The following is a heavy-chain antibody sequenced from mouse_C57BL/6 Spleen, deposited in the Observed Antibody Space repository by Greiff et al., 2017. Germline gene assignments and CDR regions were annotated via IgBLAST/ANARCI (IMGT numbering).Heavy chain of an antibody. CDR2: IHPNSGST. CDR1: GYTFTSYW. J-gene: IGHJ4*01. V-gene: IGHV1-64*01. D-gene: IGHD1-1*01. CDR3: ARSGGSSSYYAMDY. Sequence: QVQLQQPGAELVKPGASVKLSCKASGYTFTSYWMHWVKQRPGQGLEWIGMIHPNSGSTNYNEKFKSKATLTVDKSSSTAYIQLSSLTSEDSAVYYCARSGGSSSYYAMDYWGQGTSGTVSS.